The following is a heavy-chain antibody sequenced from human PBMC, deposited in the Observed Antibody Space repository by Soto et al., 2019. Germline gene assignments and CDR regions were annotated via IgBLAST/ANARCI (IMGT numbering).Heavy chain of an antibody. J-gene: IGHJ4*02. CDR1: GFTFSSHS. V-gene: IGHV3-30-3*01. CDR2: ISYDGSIK. CDR3: AREWSTSGDLDY. D-gene: IGHD3-10*01. Sequence: QVQLVESGGGVVQPGMSLRLSCAASGFTFSSHSIQWVCQTPGKGLEWVAVISYDGSIKYYADSVRGRFTISRDNSKNTLYMQMHSLRPEDTALYYCAREWSTSGDLDYWGQGTLVIVSS.